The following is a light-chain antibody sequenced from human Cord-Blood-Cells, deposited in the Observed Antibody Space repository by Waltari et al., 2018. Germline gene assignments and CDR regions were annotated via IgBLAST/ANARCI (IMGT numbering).Light chain of an antibody. V-gene: IGKV1-13*02. CDR3: LQFNSYPRT. Sequence: IKLTHSPSSLSAPVRHRVTTTCRASQGIIRALAWYQQKPGKAPKLLIYDASNLESGVPSRFSGSGSGTDFTLTISSLQAEDFATYYCLQFNSYPRTFGPGTKVDIK. CDR1: QGIIRA. CDR2: DAS. J-gene: IGKJ3*01.